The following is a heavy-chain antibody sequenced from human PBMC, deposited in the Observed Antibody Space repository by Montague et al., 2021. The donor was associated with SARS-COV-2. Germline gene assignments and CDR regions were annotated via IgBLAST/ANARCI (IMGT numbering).Heavy chain of an antibody. V-gene: IGHV3-48*03. J-gene: IGHJ3*02. CDR1: GFTFSSYE. CDR2: ISSSGSTI. CDR3: ARDVGELFFLVDAFDI. Sequence: SLRLSCVASGFTFSSYEMNWVRQAPGKGLEWVSYISSSGSTIYYSDSVKGRFTISRDNAKNSLYLQMNSLRAEDAAVYYCARDVGELFFLVDAFDIWGQGTMVTVSS. D-gene: IGHD3-16*01.